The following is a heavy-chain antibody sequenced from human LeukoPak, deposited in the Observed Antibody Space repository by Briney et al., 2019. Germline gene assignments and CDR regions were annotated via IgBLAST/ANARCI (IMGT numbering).Heavy chain of an antibody. CDR1: GFTFSSYS. D-gene: IGHD3-9*01. CDR2: ISSSSYI. CDR3: AREDRYDILTGYPAGAFDI. J-gene: IGHJ3*02. V-gene: IGHV3-21*01. Sequence: GGSLRLSCAASGFTFSSYSMNWVRQAPGKGLEWVSSISSSSYIYYADSVKGRFTISRDNAKNSLYLQMNSLRAEDTAVYYCAREDRYDILTGYPAGAFDIWGQGTMVTVSS.